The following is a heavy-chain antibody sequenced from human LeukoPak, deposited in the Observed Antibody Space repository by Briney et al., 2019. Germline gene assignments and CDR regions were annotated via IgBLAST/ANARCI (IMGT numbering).Heavy chain of an antibody. CDR3: ASDKGGSYLGSFDY. Sequence: GGSLRLSCAASGFTFSSYSMNWVRQAPGKGLEWVSYISSSSSTIYYADSVKGRFTISRDNAKNSLYLQMNSLRAEDTAVYYCASDKGGSYLGSFDYWGQGTLVTVSS. V-gene: IGHV3-48*01. J-gene: IGHJ4*02. D-gene: IGHD1-26*01. CDR1: GFTFSSYS. CDR2: ISSSSSTI.